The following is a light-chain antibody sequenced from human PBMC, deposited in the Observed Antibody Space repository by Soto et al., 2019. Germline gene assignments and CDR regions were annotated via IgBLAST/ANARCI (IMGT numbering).Light chain of an antibody. V-gene: IGLV2-8*01. Sequence: QSVLTQPPSASGSPGQSVTISCTGTSSDVGGYNYVSWYQQHPGKAPKVIIYEVSKRPSGVPDRFSGSKSGSTASLTVSGLQAEDEADYYCSSYADNTDYVFGTGTKVTVL. CDR2: EVS. CDR1: SSDVGGYNY. CDR3: SSYADNTDYV. J-gene: IGLJ1*01.